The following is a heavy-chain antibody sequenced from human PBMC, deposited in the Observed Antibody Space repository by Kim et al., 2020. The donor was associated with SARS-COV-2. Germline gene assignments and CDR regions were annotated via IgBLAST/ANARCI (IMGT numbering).Heavy chain of an antibody. J-gene: IGHJ5*02. CDR3: ATGPGYCSGGSCYGLRWFDP. V-gene: IGHV1-24*01. D-gene: IGHD2-15*01. Sequence: ASVKVSCKVSGYTLTELSMHWVRQAPGKGLEWMGGFDPEDGETIYAQKFQGRVTMTEDTSTDTAYMELSSLRSEDTAVYYCATGPGYCSGGSCYGLRWFDPWGKGTLVTVSS. CDR2: FDPEDGET. CDR1: GYTLTELS.